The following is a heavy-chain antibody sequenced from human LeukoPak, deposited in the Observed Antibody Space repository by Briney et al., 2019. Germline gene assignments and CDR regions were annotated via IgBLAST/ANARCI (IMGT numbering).Heavy chain of an antibody. J-gene: IGHJ4*02. CDR2: IWYDGSNK. Sequence: GRSLRLSCAASGFTFSSYGMHWVRQAPGKGLEWVAVIWYDGSNKYYADSVKGRFTISRDNSKNTLYLQMNSPRAEDTAVYYCARDAAGSSSWYPYFDYWGQGTLVTVSS. D-gene: IGHD6-13*01. V-gene: IGHV3-33*01. CDR1: GFTFSSYG. CDR3: ARDAAGSSSWYPYFDY.